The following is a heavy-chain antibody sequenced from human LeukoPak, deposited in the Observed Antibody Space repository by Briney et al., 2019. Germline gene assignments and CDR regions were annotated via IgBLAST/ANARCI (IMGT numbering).Heavy chain of an antibody. Sequence: GGSLRLSCAASGFTFSDYAMHWVRQAPGKGLEWVAIISDDGIKKYYADSVKGRFTISRDNSKNTLYLQMNSLRAEDTVVYYCAKDLGYCSGGSCYTFVYWGQGTLVTVSS. J-gene: IGHJ4*02. V-gene: IGHV3-30*01. CDR2: ISDDGIKK. CDR3: AKDLGYCSGGSCYTFVY. CDR1: GFTFSDYA. D-gene: IGHD2-15*01.